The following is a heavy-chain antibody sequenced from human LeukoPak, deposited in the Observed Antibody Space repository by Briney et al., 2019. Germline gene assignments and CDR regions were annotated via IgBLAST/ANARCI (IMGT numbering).Heavy chain of an antibody. J-gene: IGHJ4*02. CDR3: ARITGWSQFDC. D-gene: IGHD6-19*01. V-gene: IGHV3-33*01. CDR2: IWYDGSKE. CDR1: GFTFSSNG. Sequence: PGRSLRLSCAASGFTFSSNGVHWVRQAPGKGLEWVAVIWYDGSKEYYVDSVKGRFTISRDNSKNMLYLEMNSLRVEDTAVYYCARITGWSQFDCWGQGTVVTVSS.